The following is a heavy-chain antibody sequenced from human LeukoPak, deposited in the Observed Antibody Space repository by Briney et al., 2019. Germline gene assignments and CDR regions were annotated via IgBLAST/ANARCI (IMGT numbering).Heavy chain of an antibody. CDR2: ITSNGRTT. D-gene: IGHD3-10*01. J-gene: IGHJ4*02. Sequence: GGSLRLSCAASGFFFSDYDVHWVRQAPGKGLEFVSAITSNGRTTFYANSVKGRFTISRDNSKNALYLQMDSLRADDMAVYYCARGAASGGYDYWGQGALVTVSS. CDR3: ARGAASGGYDY. CDR1: GFFFSDYD. V-gene: IGHV3-64*01.